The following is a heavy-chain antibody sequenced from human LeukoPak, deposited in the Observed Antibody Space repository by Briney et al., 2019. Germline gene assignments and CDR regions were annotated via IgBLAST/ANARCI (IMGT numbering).Heavy chain of an antibody. CDR3: ARDLYRIAAAGTTPFDY. Sequence: ASVKVSCKASGYTFTGYYMHWVRQAPGQGLEWMGRINPNSGGTNYAQKFQGRVTVTRDTSISTAYMELSRLRSDDAAVYYCARDLYRIAAAGTTPFDYWGQGTLVTVSS. V-gene: IGHV1-2*06. CDR1: GYTFTGYY. J-gene: IGHJ4*02. D-gene: IGHD6-13*01. CDR2: INPNSGGT.